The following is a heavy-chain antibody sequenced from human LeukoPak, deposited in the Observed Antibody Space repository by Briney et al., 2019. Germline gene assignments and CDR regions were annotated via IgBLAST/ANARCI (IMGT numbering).Heavy chain of an antibody. Sequence: GGSLRLSCAASGFTFSSYSMNWVRQAPGKGLEWVSSISSSSSYIYYAGSVKGRFTISRDNAKNSLYLQMNSLRAEDTAVYYCARDPSNYGDYFQYYFDYWGQGTLVTVSS. J-gene: IGHJ4*02. CDR1: GFTFSSYS. D-gene: IGHD4-17*01. V-gene: IGHV3-21*01. CDR2: ISSSSSYI. CDR3: ARDPSNYGDYFQYYFDY.